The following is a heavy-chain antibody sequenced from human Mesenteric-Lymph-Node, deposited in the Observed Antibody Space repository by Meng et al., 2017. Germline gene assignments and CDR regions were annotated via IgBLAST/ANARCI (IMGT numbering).Heavy chain of an antibody. CDR1: GYTCTSYA. Sequence: VRRVQSVAEMKKPGHTVNVAGKATGYTCTSYALHWVRQAPGQRLKWMGWINAGNGNTKYSQKFQGRVTITRDTSASTAYMELSSLRSEDTAVYYCARRIAAFDYWGQGTLVTVSS. D-gene: IGHD6-25*01. J-gene: IGHJ4*02. CDR2: INAGNGNT. V-gene: IGHV1-3*01. CDR3: ARRIAAFDY.